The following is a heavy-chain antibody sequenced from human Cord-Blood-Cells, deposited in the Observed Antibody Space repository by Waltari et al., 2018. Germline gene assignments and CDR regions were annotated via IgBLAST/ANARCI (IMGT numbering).Heavy chain of an antibody. Sequence: QVQLVQSGAEVKKPGSSVKVSCKASGGTFSSYAISWVRQAPGPGLEWMGGIIPIFGTANYAQKFQGRVTITADKSTSTAYMELSSLRSEDTAVYYCASRDYSNYEAYYYYGMDVWGQGTTVTVSS. CDR1: GGTFSSYA. CDR3: ASRDYSNYEAYYYYGMDV. J-gene: IGHJ6*02. D-gene: IGHD4-4*01. V-gene: IGHV1-69*06. CDR2: IIPIFGTA.